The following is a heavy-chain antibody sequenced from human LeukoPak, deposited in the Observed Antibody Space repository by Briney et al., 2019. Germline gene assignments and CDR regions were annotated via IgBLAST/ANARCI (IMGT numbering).Heavy chain of an antibody. J-gene: IGHJ4*02. V-gene: IGHV3-30*18. CDR1: GFTFSSYG. Sequence: GGSLRLSCAASGFTFSSYGMHWVRQAPGKGLEWVAVISYDGSNKYYADSVKGRFTISRDNSKNTLYLQMSSLRAEDTAVYYCAKGRDDYYDSSDYWGQGTLVTVSS. D-gene: IGHD3-22*01. CDR3: AKGRDDYYDSSDY. CDR2: ISYDGSNK.